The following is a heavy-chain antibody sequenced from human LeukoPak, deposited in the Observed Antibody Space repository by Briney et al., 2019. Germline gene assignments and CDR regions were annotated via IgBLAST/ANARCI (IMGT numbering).Heavy chain of an antibody. J-gene: IGHJ4*02. CDR1: GGSFSGYH. D-gene: IGHD2-21*01. V-gene: IGHV4-34*01. CDR3: ARGVVIAPQTFDY. Sequence: PSETLSLTCVVYGGSFSGYHWSWIRQPPGKGLEWIGEINHSGYTNYNPSVQSRVTISVDTSKTQLSLKLTSVTAADTAVYYCARGVVIAPQTFDYWGQGTLVTVSS. CDR2: INHSGYT.